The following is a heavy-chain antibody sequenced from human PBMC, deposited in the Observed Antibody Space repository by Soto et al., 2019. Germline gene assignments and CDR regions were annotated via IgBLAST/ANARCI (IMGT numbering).Heavy chain of an antibody. D-gene: IGHD2-21*01. Sequence: PSATLSLTCAVYGGSFISYYWGWIRQPPGKGLEWIGSIYYSGSTYYNPSLKSRVTISVDTSKNQFSLKLSSVTAADTAVYYCVRCVDYYYGMDVWGQGTTVTVS. CDR2: IYYSGST. V-gene: IGHV4-39*01. CDR1: GGSFISYY. CDR3: VRCVDYYYGMDV. J-gene: IGHJ6*02.